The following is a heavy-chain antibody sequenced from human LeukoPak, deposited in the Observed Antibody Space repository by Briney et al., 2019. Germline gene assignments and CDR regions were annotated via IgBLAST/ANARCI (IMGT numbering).Heavy chain of an antibody. V-gene: IGHV4-30-4*01. CDR2: IYYSGST. Sequence: SETLSITCTVSGGSISSGDYYWSWIRQPPGKGLEWIGYIYYSGSTYYNPSLKSRVTISADTSKNQFSLKLSSVTAADTAVYYCARAGTTIFGVVIKSFDYYGMDVWGQGTTVTVSS. D-gene: IGHD3-3*01. J-gene: IGHJ6*02. CDR3: ARAGTTIFGVVIKSFDYYGMDV. CDR1: GGSISSGDYY.